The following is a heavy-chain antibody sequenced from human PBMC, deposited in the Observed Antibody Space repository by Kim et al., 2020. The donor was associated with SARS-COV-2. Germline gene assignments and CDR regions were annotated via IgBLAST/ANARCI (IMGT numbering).Heavy chain of an antibody. V-gene: IGHV3-23*01. D-gene: IGHD3-22*01. Sequence: GGSLRLSCAASGFTFNNFAMGWVRQAPGKGLEWVSAISGRGGSKFYADSVKGRFTISRDNSKNTLYLQMNSLRVEDTAVYYCAKDISSSGYVLNWFDPWGQGTLVTVSA. CDR1: GFTFNNFA. J-gene: IGHJ5*02. CDR2: ISGRGGSK. CDR3: AKDISSSGYVLNWFDP.